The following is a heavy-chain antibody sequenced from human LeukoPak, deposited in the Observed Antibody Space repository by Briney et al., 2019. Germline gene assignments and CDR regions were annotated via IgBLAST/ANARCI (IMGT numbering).Heavy chain of an antibody. D-gene: IGHD3-3*01. Sequence: SETLSLTCTVSGGSISSSSYYWSWIRQPAGKGLEWIGRIYTSGSTNYNPSLKSRVTMSVDTSKNQFSLKLSSVTAADTAVYYCAREPIFGVVIVAFDIWGQGTMVTVSS. CDR1: GGSISSSSYY. CDR2: IYTSGST. V-gene: IGHV4-61*02. J-gene: IGHJ3*02. CDR3: AREPIFGVVIVAFDI.